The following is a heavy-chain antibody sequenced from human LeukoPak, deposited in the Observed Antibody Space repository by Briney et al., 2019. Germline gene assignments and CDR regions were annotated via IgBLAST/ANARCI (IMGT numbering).Heavy chain of an antibody. J-gene: IGHJ4*02. CDR2: ISYDASHK. CDR3: ARARSVGPPTGFDQ. V-gene: IGHV3-30*04. Sequence: PGGSLTLSCAASGFTFSSFAMHWVRQAPGKGLEWVAVISYDASHKFYADSVQGRFTISRDNSKNTLSLQMDTLRHEDTAVYYCARARSVGPPTGFDQWGKGSRVPVSS. D-gene: IGHD4-23*01. CDR1: GFTFSSFA.